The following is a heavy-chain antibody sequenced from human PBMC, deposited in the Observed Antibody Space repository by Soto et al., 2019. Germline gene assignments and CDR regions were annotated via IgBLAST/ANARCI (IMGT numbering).Heavy chain of an antibody. D-gene: IGHD1-26*01. CDR1: GFTFSSYG. CDR2: ISYDGSNK. Sequence: QVQLVESGGGVVQPGRSLRLSCAASGFTFSSYGMHWVRQAPGKGLEWVAVISYDGSNKYYADSVKGRFTISRDNSKNPLYLQMNSLRAEDTAVYYCAKDSTSGGASYFDLWGRGTLVTVSS. CDR3: AKDSTSGGASYFDL. V-gene: IGHV3-30*18. J-gene: IGHJ2*01.